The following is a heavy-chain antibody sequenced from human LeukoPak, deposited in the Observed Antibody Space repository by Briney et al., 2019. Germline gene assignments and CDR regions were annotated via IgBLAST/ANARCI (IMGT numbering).Heavy chain of an antibody. J-gene: IGHJ3*02. CDR2: IIPIFGTA. D-gene: IGHD3-22*01. V-gene: IGHV1-69*06. Sequence: SVKVSCKASGGTFSSYAIGWVRQAPGQGLEWMGGIIPIFGTANYAQKFQGRVTITADKSTSTAYMELSSLRSEDTAVYYCARTHDSSGPGAFDIWGQGTMVTVSS. CDR3: ARTHDSSGPGAFDI. CDR1: GGTFSSYA.